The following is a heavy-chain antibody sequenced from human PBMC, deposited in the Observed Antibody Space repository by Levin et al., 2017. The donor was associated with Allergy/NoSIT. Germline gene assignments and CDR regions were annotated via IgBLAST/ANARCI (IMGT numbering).Heavy chain of an antibody. Sequence: GGSLRLSCAASGFTFSSYSMNWVRQAPGKGLEWVSSISSSSSYIYYADSVKGRFTISRDNAKNSLYLQMNSLRAEDTAVYYCARDPHYYGSGSYYFDYWGQGTLVTVSS. CDR1: GFTFSSYS. CDR3: ARDPHYYGSGSYYFDY. J-gene: IGHJ4*02. D-gene: IGHD3-10*01. V-gene: IGHV3-21*01. CDR2: ISSSSSYI.